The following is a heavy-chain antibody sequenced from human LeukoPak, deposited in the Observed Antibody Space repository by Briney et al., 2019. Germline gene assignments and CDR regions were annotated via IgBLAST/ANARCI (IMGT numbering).Heavy chain of an antibody. J-gene: IGHJ5*02. CDR1: GFTFSSYW. V-gene: IGHV3-74*01. CDR2: INSDGSST. CDR3: AREFNYYDSSGAILGGFDP. Sequence: GGSLRLSCAASGFTFSSYWMHWVRQAPGKGLVWVSRINSDGSSTSYADSVKGRFTISRDNAKNTLYLQMNSLRAEDTAVYYCAREFNYYDSSGAILGGFDPWGQGTLVTVSS. D-gene: IGHD3-22*01.